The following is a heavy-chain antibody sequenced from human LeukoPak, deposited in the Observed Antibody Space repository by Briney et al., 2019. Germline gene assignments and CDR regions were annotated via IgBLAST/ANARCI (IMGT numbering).Heavy chain of an antibody. CDR2: ISWDGGTT. CDR1: GFDFDGYM. CDR3: ARGGYGGVFDY. J-gene: IGHJ4*02. V-gene: IGHV3-43D*04. Sequence: PGGSLRLSCAASGFDFDGYMMHWVRQVPGKGLEWVFLISWDGGTTNYADSVKGRFTISRDNTKNSLYFLMNDLTAEDTAFYYCARGGYGGVFDYWGQGTLVTVSS. D-gene: IGHD4-23*01.